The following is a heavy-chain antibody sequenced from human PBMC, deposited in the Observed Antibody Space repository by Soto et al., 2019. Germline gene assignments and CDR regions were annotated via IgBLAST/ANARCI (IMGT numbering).Heavy chain of an antibody. D-gene: IGHD3-22*01. CDR1: GFTFSSYG. Sequence: PWGSLRLSCAASGFTFSSYGMHWVLQAPGKGLEWVAVIWYNGSNKYYADSVKGRFTISRDNSKNTLYLQMNSLRAEDTAVYYCARATRPTKIHAYYDSSGYYYPDYHYGMDVWGQGTTVTVSS. J-gene: IGHJ6*02. CDR2: IWYNGSNK. CDR3: ARATRPTKIHAYYDSSGYYYPDYHYGMDV. V-gene: IGHV3-33*01.